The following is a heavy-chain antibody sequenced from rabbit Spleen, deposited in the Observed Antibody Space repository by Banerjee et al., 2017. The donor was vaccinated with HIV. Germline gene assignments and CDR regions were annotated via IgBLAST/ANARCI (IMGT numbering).Heavy chain of an antibody. CDR3: ARDTSSSFSSYGMDL. D-gene: IGHD1-1*01. CDR1: GVSFSSSSY. V-gene: IGHV1S40*01. Sequence: QSLEESGGDRVKPGASLTLTCTASGVSFSSSSYMCWVRQAPGKGLEWIAFIDTGSSGFTYFATWAKGRFTCSKTSSTTVTLQMTRLTAADTATYFCARDTSSSFSSYGMDLWGPGTLVTVS. J-gene: IGHJ6*01. CDR2: IDTGSSGFT.